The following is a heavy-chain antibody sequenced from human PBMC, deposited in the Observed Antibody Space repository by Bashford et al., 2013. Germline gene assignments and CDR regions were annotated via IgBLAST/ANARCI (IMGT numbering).Heavy chain of an antibody. J-gene: IGHJ5*02. Sequence: SETLSLTCRVSGGSISGSPYYWGWIRQPPEKGLEWVGNIYHRGSTYYNPSLKSRVTLSVDTSKNHFSVKVNSVTAADTAVYYCARINYYDSGLAMGVDSWGQGILVTVSS. CDR1: GGSISGSPYY. D-gene: IGHD3-10*01. CDR2: IYHRGST. CDR3: ARINYYDSGLAMGVDS. V-gene: IGHV4-39*02.